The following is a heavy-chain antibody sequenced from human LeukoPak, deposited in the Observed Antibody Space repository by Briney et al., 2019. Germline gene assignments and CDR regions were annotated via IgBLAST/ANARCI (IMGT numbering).Heavy chain of an antibody. D-gene: IGHD1-7*01. CDR1: GYTFTSYG. V-gene: IGHV1-69*13. CDR2: IIPIFGTA. Sequence: SVKVSCKASGYTFTSYGISWVRQAPGQGLEWMGGIIPIFGTANYAQKFQGRVTITADESTSTAYMELSSLRSEDTAVYYCAREDITGTTGDYWGQGTLVTVSS. J-gene: IGHJ4*02. CDR3: AREDITGTTGDY.